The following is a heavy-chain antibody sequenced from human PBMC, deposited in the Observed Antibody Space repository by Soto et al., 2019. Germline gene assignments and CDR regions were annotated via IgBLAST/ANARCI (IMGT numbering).Heavy chain of an antibody. CDR1: GVTFSSET. Sequence: QVQLVQSGADVTKPGASVKVSCQASGVTFSSETLGWVRQAPGQGLEWVGGIIPLFGTASYAHKFQGRVTITADESTSTVYMELSSLRSDDTAVYFCATELGENPASPFDAWGQGTLVTVSS. V-gene: IGHV1-69*01. J-gene: IGHJ4*02. D-gene: IGHD3-10*01. CDR2: IIPLFGTA. CDR3: ATELGENPASPFDA.